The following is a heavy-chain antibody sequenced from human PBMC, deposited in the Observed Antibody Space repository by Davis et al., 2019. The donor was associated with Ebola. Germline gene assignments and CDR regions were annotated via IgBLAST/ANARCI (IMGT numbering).Heavy chain of an antibody. CDR3: ARVPNTYYDYIWGSYRYTGGFDY. D-gene: IGHD3-16*02. V-gene: IGHV1-69*13. CDR1: GGTFSSYA. J-gene: IGHJ4*02. Sequence: SVKVSCKASGGTFSSYAISWVRQAPGQGLEWMGGIIPIFGTANYAQKFQGRVTITADESTSTAYMELSSLRSEDTAVYYCARVPNTYYDYIWGSYRYTGGFDYWGQGTLVTVSS. CDR2: IIPIFGTA.